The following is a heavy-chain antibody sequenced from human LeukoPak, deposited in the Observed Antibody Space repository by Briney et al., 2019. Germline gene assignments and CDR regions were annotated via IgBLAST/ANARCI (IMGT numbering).Heavy chain of an antibody. Sequence: SVKVSCKASGGTFSSYAISWVRQAPGQGLEWMGGIIPIFGTANYAQKFQGRVTITTDESTSTAYMELSRLRFDDTAVYFCARTGITLAGGDYWGQGTLVSVSS. D-gene: IGHD6-19*01. CDR1: GGTFSSYA. CDR3: ARTGITLAGGDY. V-gene: IGHV1-69*05. J-gene: IGHJ4*02. CDR2: IIPIFGTA.